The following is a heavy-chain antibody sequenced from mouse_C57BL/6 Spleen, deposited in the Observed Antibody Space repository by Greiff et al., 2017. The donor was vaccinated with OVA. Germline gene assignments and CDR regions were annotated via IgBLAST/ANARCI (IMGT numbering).Heavy chain of an antibody. Sequence: EVQLVESGGGLVKPGGSLKLSCAASGFTFSDYGMHWVRQAPEKGLEWVAYISSGSSTIYYADTVKGRFTISRDNAKNTLFLQMTSLRSEDTAMYYCARRSGYESGDFDYWGQGTTLTVSS. CDR1: GFTFSDYG. CDR3: ARRSGYESGDFDY. V-gene: IGHV5-17*01. D-gene: IGHD3-1*01. CDR2: ISSGSSTI. J-gene: IGHJ2*01.